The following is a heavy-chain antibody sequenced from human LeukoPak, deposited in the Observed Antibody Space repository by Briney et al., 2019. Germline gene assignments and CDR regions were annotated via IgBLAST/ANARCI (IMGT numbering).Heavy chain of an antibody. V-gene: IGHV3-30*18. J-gene: IGHJ4*02. CDR1: GFAFSDYG. CDR2: VSADQSHK. D-gene: IGHD6-13*01. CDR3: AKGGVSDIGSWYGDYFDY. Sequence: PGGSLRLSCEASGFAFSDYGMHWVRQAPGKGLEWVAVVSADQSHKEYADSVKGRVTISRDSSRNTLYLQLNSLRNEDTAVYYCAKGGVSDIGSWYGDYFDYWGQGTLVTVSS.